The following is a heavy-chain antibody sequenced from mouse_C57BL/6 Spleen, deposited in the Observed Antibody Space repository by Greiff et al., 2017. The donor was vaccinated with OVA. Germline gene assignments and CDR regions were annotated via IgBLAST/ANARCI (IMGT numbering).Heavy chain of an antibody. Sequence: VQLQQSGAELVKPGASVKMSCKASGYTFTSYWITWVKQRPGQGLEWIGGIYPGSGGTNYNEKFKSKATLPVDNSSSTAYMQLSSLTSRASAVYYGARGDYDGGMDDWGQGTPVTVSS. CDR1: GYTFTSYW. D-gene: IGHD2-4*01. V-gene: IGHV1-55*01. CDR3: ARGDYDGGMDD. J-gene: IGHJ4*01. CDR2: IYPGSGGT.